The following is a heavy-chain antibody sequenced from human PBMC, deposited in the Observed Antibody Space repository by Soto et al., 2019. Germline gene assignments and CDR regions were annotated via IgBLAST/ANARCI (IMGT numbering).Heavy chain of an antibody. CDR2: ITSSSSAI. CDR1: GFTFSSYT. CDR3: ARDPNTGTYHFNY. Sequence: VQLLESGGGLVKPGGSLRLSCAASGFTFSSYTMNWVRQAPGKGLEWVSSITSSSSAISYADSVRGRFTISRDNAKNSLYLQMNSLRAEDAGVYYCARDPNTGTYHFNYWGQGTLVTVSS. J-gene: IGHJ4*02. V-gene: IGHV3-21*01. D-gene: IGHD1-1*01.